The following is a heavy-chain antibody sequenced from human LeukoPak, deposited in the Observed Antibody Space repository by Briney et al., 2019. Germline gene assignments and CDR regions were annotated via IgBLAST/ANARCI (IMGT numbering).Heavy chain of an antibody. CDR3: AKAGPGDIVVVPAAIDY. J-gene: IGHJ4*02. CDR2: IRYDGSNK. D-gene: IGHD2-2*01. V-gene: IGHV3-30*02. CDR1: GFTFSSYG. Sequence: PGGSLRLSCAASGFTFSSYGMHWVRQAPGKGLEWVAFIRYDGSNKYYTDSVKGRFTISRDNSKNTLYLQMNSLRAEDTAVYYCAKAGPGDIVVVPAAIDYWGQGTLVTVSS.